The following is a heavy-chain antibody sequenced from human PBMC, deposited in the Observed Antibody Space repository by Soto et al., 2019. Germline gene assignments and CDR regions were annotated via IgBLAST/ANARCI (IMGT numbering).Heavy chain of an antibody. V-gene: IGHV3-11*01. CDR3: AKENGYSSSWFEFDY. CDR2: ISSSGSTI. J-gene: IGHJ4*02. Sequence: PGGSLRLSCAASGFTFSDYYMSWIRQAPGKGLEWVSYISSSGSTIYYADSMKGRFTISRDNAKNSLYLQMNSLRAEDTAVYYCAKENGYSSSWFEFDYWGQGTLVTVSS. D-gene: IGHD6-13*01. CDR1: GFTFSDYY.